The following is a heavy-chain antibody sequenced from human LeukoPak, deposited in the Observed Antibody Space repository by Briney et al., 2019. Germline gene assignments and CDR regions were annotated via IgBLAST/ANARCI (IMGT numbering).Heavy chain of an antibody. V-gene: IGHV1-46*01. Sequence: ASVKVSCKASGYTFTSYYMHWVRQAPGQGLEWMGMINPSGGSTTYAQKFQGRVTLTRDTSTSTVSLEVSSLRSEDTAVYFCARDLRRDVYNRDWYFDLWGRGTLVTVSS. CDR3: ARDLRRDVYNRDWYFDL. CDR2: INPSGGST. J-gene: IGHJ2*01. D-gene: IGHD5-24*01. CDR1: GYTFTSYY.